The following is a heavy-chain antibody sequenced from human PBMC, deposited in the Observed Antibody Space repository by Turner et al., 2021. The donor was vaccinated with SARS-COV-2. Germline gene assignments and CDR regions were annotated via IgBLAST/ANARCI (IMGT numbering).Heavy chain of an antibody. V-gene: IGHV1-24*01. CDR3: ATGVAVTGTPSAYYYYYGMDV. Sequence: QVQPVQSGAEVKKPGASVKVSCKVSGYTLTELSMHWVRQAPGKGLEWMGGFDPEDGETIYAQKFQGRVTMTEDTSTDTAYMELSSLRSEDTAVYYCATGVAVTGTPSAYYYYYGMDVWGQGTTVTVSS. CDR1: GYTLTELS. J-gene: IGHJ6*02. D-gene: IGHD6-19*01. CDR2: FDPEDGET.